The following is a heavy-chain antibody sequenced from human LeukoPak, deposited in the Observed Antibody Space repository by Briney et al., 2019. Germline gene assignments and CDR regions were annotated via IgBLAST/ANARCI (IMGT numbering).Heavy chain of an antibody. V-gene: IGHV4-31*03. Sequence: SETLSLTCTVSGGSISSGGYHWSWIRQHPGKGLEWIGHIYHSGNTYYTPSLQRRVTISVDTSEKQFSLQLSSVTAADTAVYYCARVYCSGGSCYVDYWGQGTLVTVSS. CDR3: ARVYCSGGSCYVDY. CDR2: IYHSGNT. CDR1: GGSISSGGYH. J-gene: IGHJ4*02. D-gene: IGHD2-15*01.